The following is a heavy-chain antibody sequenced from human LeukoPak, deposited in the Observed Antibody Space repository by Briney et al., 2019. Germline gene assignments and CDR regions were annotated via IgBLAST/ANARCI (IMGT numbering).Heavy chain of an antibody. CDR1: GYTFTSYD. J-gene: IGHJ5*02. CDR2: MNPNSGHT. CDR3: ARSIPLWKALRRGWFDP. V-gene: IGHV1-8*01. Sequence: ASVKVSCKASGYTFTSYDINWVRQATGQGLEWMGWMNPNSGHTGYTQKFQGRITITRNTSISTVYVELSSLRSEDTAVYYCARSIPLWKALRRGWFDPWGQGTLVTVSS. D-gene: IGHD3-10*01.